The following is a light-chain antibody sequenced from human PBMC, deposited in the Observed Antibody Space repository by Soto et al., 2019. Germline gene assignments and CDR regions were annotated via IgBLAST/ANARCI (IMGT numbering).Light chain of an antibody. CDR1: SRDIGGYNY. CDR2: DVS. J-gene: IGLJ1*01. V-gene: IGLV2-14*01. Sequence: QSVLTQPASVSGSPGQSITISCTGTSRDIGGYNYVSWYQEHPGKAPKLMIYDVSNRPSGVSNRFSGSKSGNTASLTISWLQAEDEADYYCSSYTSDSTYVFGTGTKVTVL. CDR3: SSYTSDSTYV.